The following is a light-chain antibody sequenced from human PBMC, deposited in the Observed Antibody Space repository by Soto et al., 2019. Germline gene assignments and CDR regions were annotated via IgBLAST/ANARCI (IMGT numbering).Light chain of an antibody. Sequence: DIQLTQSPSTQSASVGDRVTITCRASQSISSWLAWYQQKPGKAPKFLIYKTSNLESGVPSRFSGSGSGTEFTLTISSLQPDDFATYYCQYCNNYCWTFGQGTKVEIK. J-gene: IGKJ1*01. V-gene: IGKV1-5*03. CDR3: QYCNNYCWT. CDR2: KTS. CDR1: QSISSW.